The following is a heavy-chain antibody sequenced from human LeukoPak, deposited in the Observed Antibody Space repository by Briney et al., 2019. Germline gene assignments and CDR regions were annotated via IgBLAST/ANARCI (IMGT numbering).Heavy chain of an antibody. CDR1: GFTVSSNY. CDR2: IYSGGST. Sequence: GGSLRLSCAASGFTVSSNYMSWVRQAPGKGLEWVSVIYSGGSTYYADSVKGRFTISRDNSKNTLYLQMNSLRAEDTAVYYCARTHYYDSSGYYYWGQGTLVTVSS. CDR3: ARTHYYDSSGYYY. D-gene: IGHD3-22*01. J-gene: IGHJ4*02. V-gene: IGHV3-66*01.